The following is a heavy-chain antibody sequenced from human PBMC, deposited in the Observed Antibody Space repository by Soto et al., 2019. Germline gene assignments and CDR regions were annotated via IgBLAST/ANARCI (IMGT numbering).Heavy chain of an antibody. CDR1: GGSISSGGYY. V-gene: IGHV4-31*03. J-gene: IGHJ4*02. D-gene: IGHD5-12*01. Sequence: QVQLQESGPGLVKPSQTLSLTCTVSGGSISSGGYYWSWIRQHPGQGLEWIGYIYYSGSTYYHPSLKSRGTISVDTSKNQFSLKLSSVTAADTAVYYCARGSGDGYPQEDGGQGTLVTVSS. CDR2: IYYSGST. CDR3: ARGSGDGYPQED.